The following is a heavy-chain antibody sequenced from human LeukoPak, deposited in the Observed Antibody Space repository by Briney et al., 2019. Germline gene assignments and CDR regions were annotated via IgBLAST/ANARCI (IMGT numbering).Heavy chain of an antibody. J-gene: IGHJ5*02. Sequence: ASVKVSCKASGGTFSSYAISWVRQAPGQGLEWMGIINPSGGSTSYAQKFQGRVTMTRDTSTSTVYMELSSLRSEDTAVYYCARDVGDPWGQGTLVTVSS. D-gene: IGHD3-10*01. CDR3: ARDVGDP. V-gene: IGHV1-46*01. CDR1: GGTFSSYA. CDR2: INPSGGST.